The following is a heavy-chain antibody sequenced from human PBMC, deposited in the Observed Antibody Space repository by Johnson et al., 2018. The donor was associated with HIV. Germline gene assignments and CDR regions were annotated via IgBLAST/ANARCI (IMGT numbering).Heavy chain of an antibody. CDR1: GFTFSSYA. CDR3: VCLRVSLSAFDI. CDR2: ISYDGSNK. J-gene: IGHJ3*02. D-gene: IGHD2-21*01. Sequence: QVQLVESGGGVVQPGRSLRLSCAASGFTFSSYAMHWVRQAPGKGLEWVAVISYDGSNKYYADSVKGRFTISRDNSKNTLYLQMNSLRAEDTAVYYCVCLRVSLSAFDIWGQGTVVTVSS. V-gene: IGHV3-30-3*01.